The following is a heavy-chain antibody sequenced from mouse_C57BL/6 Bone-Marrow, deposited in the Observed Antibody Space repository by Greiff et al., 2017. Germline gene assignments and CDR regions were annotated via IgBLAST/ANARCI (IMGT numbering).Heavy chain of an antibody. CDR1: EYEFPSHD. CDR3: ARQGDYDPAWFAY. CDR2: INSDGGST. J-gene: IGHJ3*01. Sequence: EVKLVESGGGLVQPGESLKLSCESNEYEFPSHDMSWVRKTPEKRLELVAAINSDGGSTYYPDTMERRFILSRDNTKKTLYLQMSSLRSEDTAVYYCARQGDYDPAWFAYWGQGTLVTVSA. D-gene: IGHD2-4*01. V-gene: IGHV5-2*03.